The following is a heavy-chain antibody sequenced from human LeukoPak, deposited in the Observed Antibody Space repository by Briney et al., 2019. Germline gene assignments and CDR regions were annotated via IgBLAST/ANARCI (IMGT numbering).Heavy chain of an antibody. J-gene: IGHJ3*02. CDR1: GYKFSGYY. V-gene: IGHV1-2*02. CDR3: TRDAYYFDSGGDFLVPPFRAFDI. CDR2: INPTSGNT. D-gene: IGHD3-22*01. Sequence: ASVKVSCKASGYKFSGYYMHWVRQAPGQGLEWMGWINPTSGNTEYAQKFQGRVTLTRDTSISTAYMELRRLRSDDTAVYYCTRDAYYFDSGGDFLVPPFRAFDIWGQGTVVAVSP.